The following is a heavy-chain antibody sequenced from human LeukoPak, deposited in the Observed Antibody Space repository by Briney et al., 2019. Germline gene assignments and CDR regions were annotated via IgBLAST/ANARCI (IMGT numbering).Heavy chain of an antibody. D-gene: IGHD6-6*01. J-gene: IGHJ4*02. CDR3: ARSYSSSRGTFDY. CDR2: INSNSSYI. CDR1: GFTFSSYC. V-gene: IGHV3-21*01. Sequence: PGGSLRLSCAASGFTFSSYCMSWVRQAPGKGLEWVSSINSNSSYIYYADSVKGRFTISRDNAKNSLYLQMNSLRAEDTAVYYCARSYSSSRGTFDYWGQGTLVTVSS.